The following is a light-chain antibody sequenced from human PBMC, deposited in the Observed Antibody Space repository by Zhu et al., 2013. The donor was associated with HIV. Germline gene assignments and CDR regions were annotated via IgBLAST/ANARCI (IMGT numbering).Light chain of an antibody. Sequence: QSVLTQPPSVSAAPGQKVTISCSGSSSNIGNNYVSWYQQLPGTAPKLLIYDNNKPPSGIPDRFSGSKSGTSATLGITGLQTGDEADYYCASWDDSLNAVVFGGGTKLTVL. J-gene: IGLJ2*01. CDR1: SSNIGNNY. CDR3: ASWDDSLNAVV. V-gene: IGLV1-51*01. CDR2: DNN.